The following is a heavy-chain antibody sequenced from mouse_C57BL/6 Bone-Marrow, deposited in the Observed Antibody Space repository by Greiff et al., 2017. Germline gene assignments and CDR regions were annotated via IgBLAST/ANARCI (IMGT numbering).Heavy chain of an antibody. CDR3: AITALLGY. V-gene: IGHV1-42*01. D-gene: IGHD4-1*01. CDR2: INPSTGGT. Sequence: VQLQQSGPELVKPGASVKISCKASGYSFTGYYMNWVKQSPEKSLEWIGEINPSTGGTTYNQKFKAKATLTVDKSSSTAYMQLKSLTSEDSAVYYCAITALLGYWGQGTTLTVAS. J-gene: IGHJ2*01. CDR1: GYSFTGYY.